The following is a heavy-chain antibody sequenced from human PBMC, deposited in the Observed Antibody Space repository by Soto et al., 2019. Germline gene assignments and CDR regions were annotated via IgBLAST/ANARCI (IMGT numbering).Heavy chain of an antibody. D-gene: IGHD4-17*01. J-gene: IGHJ6*02. CDR3: AAGSVTIYYYYSYGMDV. CDR1: GYTFSSNS. CDR2: ITPFNGDT. V-gene: IGHV1-18*04. Sequence: ASVKVSCKASGYTFSSNSIHWVRQAPGQGLEWMGWITPFNGDTSYAQKFQGRVTMTTDTSTSTVFMELRNLISEDTAVYYCAAGSVTIYYYYSYGMDVWGQGTKVTVSS.